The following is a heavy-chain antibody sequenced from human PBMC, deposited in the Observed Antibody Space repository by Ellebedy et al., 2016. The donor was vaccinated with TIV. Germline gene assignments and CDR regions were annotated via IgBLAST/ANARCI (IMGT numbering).Heavy chain of an antibody. V-gene: IGHV3-33*01. CDR1: GFTFSSYG. CDR3: ARDSEGATDYFDY. D-gene: IGHD1-26*01. Sequence: GESLKISCAASGFTFSSYGMHWVRQAPGKGLEWVAVIWYDGSNKYYADSVKGRFTISRDNSKNTLYLQMNSLRAEDTAVYYCARDSEGATDYFDYWGQGTLVTVSS. CDR2: IWYDGSNK. J-gene: IGHJ4*02.